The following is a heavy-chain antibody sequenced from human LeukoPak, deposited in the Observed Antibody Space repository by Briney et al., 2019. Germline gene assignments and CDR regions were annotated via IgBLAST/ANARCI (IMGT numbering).Heavy chain of an antibody. D-gene: IGHD3-22*01. V-gene: IGHV3-48*04. CDR3: AREGLESGYRTHHFDS. CDR1: GFTFDTYS. Sequence: GGSLRLSCAASGFTFDTYSMNWVRQAPGKGLEWVSYISGYSSTIHYADSVTGRFTVSRDNAKNSLHLLMNSLRVEDTAVYYCAREGLESGYRTHHFDSWGQGTLVTVSS. J-gene: IGHJ4*02. CDR2: ISGYSSTI.